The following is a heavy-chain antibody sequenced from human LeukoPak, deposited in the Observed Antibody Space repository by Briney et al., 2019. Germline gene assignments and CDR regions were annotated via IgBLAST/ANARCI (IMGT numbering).Heavy chain of an antibody. J-gene: IGHJ4*02. CDR1: GFTFSNSA. CDR2: IDYDSSHI. V-gene: IGHV3-21*01. D-gene: IGHD3-9*01. Sequence: PGGSLRLSCAASGFTFSNSAMNWVRQAPGKGPEWVSSIDYDSSHIYYAASVRGRFTISRDNARNSVYLQMNSLRVEDTAVYYCARDPLRYLRVGHYDYWGQGTLVAVSS. CDR3: ARDPLRYLRVGHYDY.